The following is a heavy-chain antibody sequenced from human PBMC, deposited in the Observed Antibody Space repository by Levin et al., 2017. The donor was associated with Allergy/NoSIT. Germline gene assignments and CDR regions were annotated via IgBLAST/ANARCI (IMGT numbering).Heavy chain of an antibody. D-gene: IGHD2-15*01. J-gene: IGHJ4*02. V-gene: IGHV4-39*01. CDR2: IYYSGTT. Sequence: SQTLSLPCTVSGGSISNSNYYWGWIRQHPGQGLEWIGNIYYSGTTYYYPSLKSRVTMSVDTSKNQFSLKLSSVTAADTAVYYCARSCSGGSCYLAFDSWGQGTLVTVSS. CDR1: GGSISNSNYY. CDR3: ARSCSGGSCYLAFDS.